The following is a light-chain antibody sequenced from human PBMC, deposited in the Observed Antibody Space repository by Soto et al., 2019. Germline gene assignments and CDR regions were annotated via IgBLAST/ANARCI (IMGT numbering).Light chain of an antibody. CDR3: ETWDTNTWV. CDR1: SGHSGYT. V-gene: IGLV4-60*03. Sequence: QLVLTQSSSASASLGSSVKLTCTLSSGHSGYTIAWHQQQPGKAPRYLMKLEGSGNYNKGSGLPDRFSGSSSGADRFLTISDLQSEDEADYYCETWDTNTWVFGGGTKLTVL. CDR2: LEGSGNY. J-gene: IGLJ3*02.